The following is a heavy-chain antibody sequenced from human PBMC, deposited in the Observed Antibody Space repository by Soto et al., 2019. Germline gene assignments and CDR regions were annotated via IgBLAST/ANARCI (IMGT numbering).Heavy chain of an antibody. CDR3: ARVKVDLGYCSSTSCYPDLNAFDI. CDR2: TYYRSKWYN. CDR1: GDSVSSNSAA. V-gene: IGHV6-1*01. Sequence: SQTLSLTCAISGDSVSSNSAAWNWIRQSPSRGLEWLGRTYYRSKWYNDYAVSVKSRITINPDTSKNQFSLQLNSVTPEDTAVYYCARVKVDLGYCSSTSCYPDLNAFDIWGQGTMVTV. D-gene: IGHD2-2*01. J-gene: IGHJ3*02.